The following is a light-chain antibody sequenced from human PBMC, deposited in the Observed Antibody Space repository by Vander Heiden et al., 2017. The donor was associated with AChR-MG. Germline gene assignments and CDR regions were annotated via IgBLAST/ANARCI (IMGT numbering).Light chain of an antibody. J-gene: IGKJ4*01. CDR3: QQYNSYSPLT. CDR2: KAS. Sequence: DIHMTQSPSTLSASVGDRVTITCRASQRISSWLDWYQQKPGKAPKLLIYKASSLESGVPSRVSGSGSGTEFTLTISSLQPEDVATYYCQQYNSYSPLTFGGGTKVEIK. V-gene: IGKV1-5*03. CDR1: QRISSW.